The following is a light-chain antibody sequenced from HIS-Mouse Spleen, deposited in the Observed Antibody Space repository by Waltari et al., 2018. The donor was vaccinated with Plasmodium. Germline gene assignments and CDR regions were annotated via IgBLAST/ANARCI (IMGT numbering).Light chain of an antibody. CDR3: QQRSNWPLT. V-gene: IGKV3-11*01. Sequence: IVFTQSPATLSLSPGERATLSCRASQSVSSYLAWYQQKPGQAPRLLIYDASNRATGIPARFSGSGSGIDFTLTISSLEPEDFAVYYCQQRSNWPLTFGGGTKVEIK. CDR1: QSVSSY. J-gene: IGKJ4*01. CDR2: DAS.